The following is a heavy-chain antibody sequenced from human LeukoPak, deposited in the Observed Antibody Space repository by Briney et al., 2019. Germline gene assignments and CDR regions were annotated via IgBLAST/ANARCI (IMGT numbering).Heavy chain of an antibody. D-gene: IGHD3-10*01. Sequence: SETLSLTCTVSGYSISSGYYWGWIRQPPGKGLEWIGSIYHSGSTYYNPSLKSRVTISVDTSKNQFSLKLSSVTAADTAVYYCARPAPPIRRAYPVGFFEEGAFDIWGQGTMVTVSS. CDR1: GYSISSGYY. V-gene: IGHV4-38-2*02. CDR2: IYHSGST. J-gene: IGHJ3*02. CDR3: ARPAPPIRRAYPVGFFEEGAFDI.